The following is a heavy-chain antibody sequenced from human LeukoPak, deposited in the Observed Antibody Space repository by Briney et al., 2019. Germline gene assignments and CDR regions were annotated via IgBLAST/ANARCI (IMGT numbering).Heavy chain of an antibody. J-gene: IGHJ4*02. D-gene: IGHD3-3*01. CDR1: GGTFSSYA. V-gene: IGHV1-69*05. CDR3: ARVVYYDFWSGYPDY. Sequence: ASVKVSCKASGGTFSSYAISWVRQAPGQGLEWMGGIIPIFGTANYAQKSQGRVTITTDESTSTAYMELSSLRSEDTAVYYCARVVYYDFWSGYPDYWGQGTLVTVSS. CDR2: IIPIFGTA.